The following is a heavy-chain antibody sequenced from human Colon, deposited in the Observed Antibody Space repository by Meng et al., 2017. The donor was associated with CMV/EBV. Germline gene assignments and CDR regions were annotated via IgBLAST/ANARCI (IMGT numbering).Heavy chain of an antibody. CDR1: GGSISSGDYY. V-gene: IGHV4-30-4*08. Sequence: LRLSCTVSGGSISSGDYYWSWIRQPPGKGLEWIGYIYYSGSTYYNPSLKSRVTISVDTSKNQFSLKLSSVTAADTAVYYCARARSRPPGWGDNYYGMDVWGQGTTVTVSS. CDR3: ARARSRPPGWGDNYYGMDV. J-gene: IGHJ6*02. CDR2: IYYSGST. D-gene: IGHD3-10*01.